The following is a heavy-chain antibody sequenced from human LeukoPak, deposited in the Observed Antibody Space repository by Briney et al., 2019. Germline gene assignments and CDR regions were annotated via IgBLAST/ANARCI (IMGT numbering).Heavy chain of an antibody. CDR3: ARDLVDGYNRGIFDY. J-gene: IGHJ4*02. CDR1: GFIVSSNY. D-gene: IGHD5-24*01. V-gene: IGHV3-53*05. CDR2: IYSGGST. Sequence: PGGSLRLSCAASGFIVSSNYMSWVRQAPGKGLEWVSVIYSGGSTYYADSVKGRFTISRDNSKNTLYLQMNSLRAEDTAVYYCARDLVDGYNRGIFDYWGQGTLVTVSS.